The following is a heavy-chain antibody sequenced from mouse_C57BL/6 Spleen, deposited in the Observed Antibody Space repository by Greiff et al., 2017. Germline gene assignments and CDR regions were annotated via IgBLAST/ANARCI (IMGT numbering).Heavy chain of an antibody. D-gene: IGHD2-3*01. CDR3: ARGGLLQGYFDV. Sequence: QVQLQQSGAELVKPGASVKISCKASGYAFSSYWMNWVKQRPGKGLEWIGQIYPGDGDTNYNGKFKGKATLTADKSSSTAYMQLSSLTSEDSAVYFCARGGLLQGYFDVWGTGTTVTVSS. J-gene: IGHJ1*03. V-gene: IGHV1-80*01. CDR2: IYPGDGDT. CDR1: GYAFSSYW.